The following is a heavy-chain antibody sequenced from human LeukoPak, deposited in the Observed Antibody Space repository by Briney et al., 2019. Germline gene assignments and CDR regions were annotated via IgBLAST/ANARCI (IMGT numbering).Heavy chain of an antibody. CDR3: ARGHPWYYYDSSGYVLDSYYYGMDV. V-gene: IGHV4-4*07. CDR1: GFTISSYY. J-gene: IGHJ6*02. CDR2: IYTSGST. Sequence: KPSETLSLTCTASGFTISSYYWSWIRQPAGKGLEWVGRIYTSGSTNYNPSLMSRLTMSVGTYTNQFSLKLSSVTAADTAVYYCARGHPWYYYDSSGYVLDSYYYGMDVWGQGTTVTASS. D-gene: IGHD3-22*01.